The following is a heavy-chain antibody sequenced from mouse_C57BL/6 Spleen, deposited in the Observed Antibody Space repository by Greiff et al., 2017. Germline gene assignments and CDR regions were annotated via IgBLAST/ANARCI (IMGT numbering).Heavy chain of an antibody. V-gene: IGHV1-4*01. D-gene: IGHD1-1*01. CDR3: ARDGSNTY. Sequence: VPLQQSGAELARPGASVKMSCKASGYTFTSYTMHWVKQRPGQGLEWIGYINPSSGYTKYNQKFKDKATLTADKSSSTAYMQLSSLTSEDSAVYYCARDGSNTYWGQGTTLTVSS. J-gene: IGHJ2*01. CDR2: INPSSGYT. CDR1: GYTFTSYT.